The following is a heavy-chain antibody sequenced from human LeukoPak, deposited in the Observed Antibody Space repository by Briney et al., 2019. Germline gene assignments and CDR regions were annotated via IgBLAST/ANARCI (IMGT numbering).Heavy chain of an antibody. CDR1: GYTFTGYY. CDR2: INPSGGST. D-gene: IGHD2-2*01. V-gene: IGHV1-46*01. J-gene: IGHJ4*02. Sequence: GASVKVSCKASGYTFTGYYMHWVRQAPGQGLEWMGIINPSGGSTSYAQKFQGRVTMTRDMSTSTVYMERSSLRSEDTAVYYCARATAQLPHFDYWGQGTLVTVSS. CDR3: ARATAQLPHFDY.